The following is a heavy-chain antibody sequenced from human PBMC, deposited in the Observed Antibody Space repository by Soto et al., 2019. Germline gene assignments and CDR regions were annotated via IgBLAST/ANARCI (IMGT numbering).Heavy chain of an antibody. D-gene: IGHD6-13*01. CDR1: GYSFTSYW. J-gene: IGHJ4*02. V-gene: IGHV5-51*01. Sequence: GESLKISWKGSGYSFTSYWIGWMSKKPGKGLEWMGIIYPGDSDTRYSPSFQGQVTISADKSISTAYLQWSSLKASDTAMYYCARHGGRIAAAGTFRSFLDYWGQGTLVTVSS. CDR2: IYPGDSDT. CDR3: ARHGGRIAAAGTFRSFLDY.